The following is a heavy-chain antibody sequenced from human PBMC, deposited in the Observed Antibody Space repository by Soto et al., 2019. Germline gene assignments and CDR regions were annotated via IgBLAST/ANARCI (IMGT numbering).Heavy chain of an antibody. J-gene: IGHJ3*02. Sequence: SETLSLTCTVSGGSISGYFWSWIRQPPGKGLEWIAYIYSSEYTDYNPSLKSRVTISVDMSRDQFSLKLSSVTAADTAVYYCAREYGLRINAFDIWGQGTMVTVSS. CDR1: GGSISGYF. CDR2: IYSSEYT. D-gene: IGHD4-17*01. V-gene: IGHV4-59*01. CDR3: AREYGLRINAFDI.